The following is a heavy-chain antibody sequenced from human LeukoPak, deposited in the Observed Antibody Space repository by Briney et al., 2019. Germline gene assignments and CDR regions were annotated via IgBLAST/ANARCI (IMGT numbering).Heavy chain of an antibody. CDR2: ISWSSGII. CDR3: AKDTGSPADAITMEDNAFDI. J-gene: IGHJ3*02. V-gene: IGHV3-9*01. Sequence: GGSVRLSCAASGFIFDDHDMHWVRQAPGKGLEWVSGISWSSGIIGYADSVKGRFTISRDNAKNSLYLQMESLRAEDTAVYYCAKDTGSPADAITMEDNAFDIWGQGTMVTVSS. D-gene: IGHD3-3*01. CDR1: GFIFDDHD.